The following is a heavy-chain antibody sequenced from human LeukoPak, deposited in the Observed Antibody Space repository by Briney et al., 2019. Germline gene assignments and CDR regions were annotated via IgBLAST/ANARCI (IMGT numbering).Heavy chain of an antibody. J-gene: IGHJ4*02. CDR1: GFTFSTYE. Sequence: GGSLRLSCAASGFTFSTYELNWVRQAPGKGLEWVSYISSSGSAIYYADSVKGRFTISRDNAKNSLYLQMNSLRAEDTAVYCCARAATDIVATRGINYFDYWGQGTLVTVSS. D-gene: IGHD5-12*01. CDR3: ARAATDIVATRGINYFDY. V-gene: IGHV3-48*03. CDR2: ISSSGSAI.